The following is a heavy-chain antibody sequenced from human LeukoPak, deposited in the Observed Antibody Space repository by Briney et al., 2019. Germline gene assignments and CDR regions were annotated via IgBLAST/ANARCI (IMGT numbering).Heavy chain of an antibody. CDR3: ARDLRFINPSMIRGSKE. CDR2: ISSSGSTI. V-gene: IGHV3-48*03. CDR1: GFTFSSYE. D-gene: IGHD3-10*01. Sequence: GGSLRLSCAASGFTFSSYEMNWVRQAPGKGLEWVSYISSSGSTIYYADSVKGRFTISRDNAKNSLYLQMNSLRPEDTAVYHCARDLRFINPSMIRGSKEWGQGTLVTVSS. J-gene: IGHJ4*02.